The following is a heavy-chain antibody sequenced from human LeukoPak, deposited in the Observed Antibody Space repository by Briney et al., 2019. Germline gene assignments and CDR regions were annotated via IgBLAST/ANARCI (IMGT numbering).Heavy chain of an antibody. CDR3: ARVSSSSSEPHDY. CDR1: GGSISSGSYY. D-gene: IGHD6-6*01. V-gene: IGHV4-61*02. Sequence: SETLSLTXTVSGGSISSGSYYWSWIRQPAGKGLEWIGRIYTSGSTNYNPSLKSRVTISVDTSKNQFSLKLSSVTAADTAVYYCARVSSSSSEPHDYWGQGTLVTVSS. J-gene: IGHJ4*02. CDR2: IYTSGST.